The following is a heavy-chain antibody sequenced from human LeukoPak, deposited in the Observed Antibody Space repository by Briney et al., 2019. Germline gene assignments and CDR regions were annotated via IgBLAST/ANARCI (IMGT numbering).Heavy chain of an antibody. CDR3: ARGGIWSQGFAH. V-gene: IGHV3-21*01. CDR2: ISTTSDYI. Sequence: GGSLRLSCAASGFTFSSYSMNWVRQAPGKGLEWVASISTTSDYIYYEDSLKGRLAISRDNAKNSLYLQMNSLRAEDTAVYYCARGGIWSQGFAHWGQGTLVTVSS. J-gene: IGHJ4*02. D-gene: IGHD1-1*01. CDR1: GFTFSSYS.